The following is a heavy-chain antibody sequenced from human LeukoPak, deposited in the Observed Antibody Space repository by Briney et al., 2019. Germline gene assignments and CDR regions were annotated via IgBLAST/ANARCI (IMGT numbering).Heavy chain of an antibody. Sequence: ASVKVSCKASGYTVTTYYIHWVRQAPGQGPEWMGLIKPSGGTTIYAHNFQGRVTMTREKSTSTVYMELSSLRSEDTAVYYCGRGDSNYYYGMDVWGQGTTVTVSS. D-gene: IGHD2-21*02. CDR1: GYTVTTYY. CDR3: GRGDSNYYYGMDV. J-gene: IGHJ6*02. CDR2: IKPSGGTT. V-gene: IGHV1-46*01.